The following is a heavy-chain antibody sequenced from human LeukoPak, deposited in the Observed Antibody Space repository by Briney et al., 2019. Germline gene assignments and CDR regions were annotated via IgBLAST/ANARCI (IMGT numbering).Heavy chain of an antibody. CDR3: ARDQATADGIYY. J-gene: IGHJ4*02. CDR2: IYTSGST. D-gene: IGHD1-14*01. CDR1: GGSISSGSYY. V-gene: IGHV4-61*02. Sequence: SQTLPLTCTVSGGSISSGSYYWSWIRQPAGKGLEWIGRIYTSGSTNYNPSLKSRVTISVDTSKNQFSLKLSSVTAADTAVYYCARDQATADGIYYWGQGTLVTVSS.